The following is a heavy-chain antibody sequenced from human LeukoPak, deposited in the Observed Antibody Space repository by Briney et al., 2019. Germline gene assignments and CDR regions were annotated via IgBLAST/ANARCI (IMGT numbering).Heavy chain of an antibody. D-gene: IGHD1-26*01. J-gene: IGHJ5*02. CDR3: AESPVGAKGVWFDP. Sequence: SETLSLTCTVSGGSISSYYWSWIRQHPGKGLEWIGYIYYSGSTYYNPSLKSRVTISVDTSKNQFSLKLSSVTAADTAVYYCAESPVGAKGVWFDPWGQGTLVTVSS. CDR2: IYYSGST. CDR1: GGSISSYY. V-gene: IGHV4-59*06.